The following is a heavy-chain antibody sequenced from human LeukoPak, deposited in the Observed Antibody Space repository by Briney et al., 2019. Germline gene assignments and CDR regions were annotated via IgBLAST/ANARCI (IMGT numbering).Heavy chain of an antibody. CDR3: AHSPTYFYGGPHY. D-gene: IGHD2/OR15-2a*01. V-gene: IGHV2-5*01. J-gene: IGHJ4*02. Sequence: ESGPTLVNPTQTLTLTCTFSGFSFNTTGEAAGWIRQPPGKALEFLALIYWIDDKRYSPSMKNRVTITKDTSKNQVALTMTNVDPADTGTYYCAHSPTYFYGGPHYWGQGTLVTVSS. CDR1: GFSFNTTGEA. CDR2: IYWIDDK.